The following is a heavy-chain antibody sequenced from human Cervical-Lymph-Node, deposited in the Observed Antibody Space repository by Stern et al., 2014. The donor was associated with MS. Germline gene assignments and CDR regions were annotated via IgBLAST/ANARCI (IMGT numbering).Heavy chain of an antibody. J-gene: IGHJ4*02. D-gene: IGHD3-10*01. Sequence: EVQLGESGGGLVQPGGSLKLSCAASGILFSGASMHWVRQPSGKGLEWIGRIRSKTNAYTATYTASVKGRFTISRDDSKDTTYLQMNSLKTEDTAVYYCVSDGSGWRNWGQGTLVTVSS. CDR1: GILFSGAS. CDR3: VSDGSGWRN. CDR2: IRSKTNAYTA. V-gene: IGHV3-73*01.